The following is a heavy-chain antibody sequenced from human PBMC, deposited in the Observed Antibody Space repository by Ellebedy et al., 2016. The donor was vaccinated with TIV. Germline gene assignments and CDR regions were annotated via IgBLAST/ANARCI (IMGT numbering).Heavy chain of an antibody. D-gene: IGHD1-26*01. V-gene: IGHV1-69*10. CDR1: GGTFSSSG. CDR2: IIPVLETP. Sequence: AASVKVSCKASGGTFSSSGISWVRQAPGQGLERMGGIIPVLETPNYAQKFQGRPPVSADNSTNTAYMELSSLTSEDTAVYYCAADPASVGQWGQGTLVIVSS. CDR3: AADPASVGQ. J-gene: IGHJ1*01.